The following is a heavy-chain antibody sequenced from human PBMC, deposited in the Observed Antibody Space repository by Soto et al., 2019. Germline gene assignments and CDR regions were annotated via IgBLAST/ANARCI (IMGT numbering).Heavy chain of an antibody. CDR3: ARDWRDYVWGSYRFNWFDP. J-gene: IGHJ5*02. V-gene: IGHV1-69*13. D-gene: IGHD3-16*02. CDR2: IIPIFGTA. CDR1: GGTFSSYA. Sequence: SVKVSCKASGGTFSSYAISWVLQAPGQGLEWMGGIIPIFGTANYAQKFQGRVTITADESTSTAYMELSSLRSEDTAVYYCARDWRDYVWGSYRFNWFDPWGQGTLVTVSS.